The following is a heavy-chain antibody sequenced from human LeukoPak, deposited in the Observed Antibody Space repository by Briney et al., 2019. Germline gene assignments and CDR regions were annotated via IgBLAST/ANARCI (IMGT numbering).Heavy chain of an antibody. Sequence: PGGSLRLFCAASGFSFSGYSMDWVRQAPGKGLEWLSFIGTSGSTIYYADSVKGRFTISRDNAKNSLYLQMNSLRDEDTAVYYCARDPGLEYWGQGTLVTVSS. CDR1: GFSFSGYS. J-gene: IGHJ4*02. V-gene: IGHV3-48*02. CDR2: IGTSGSTI. CDR3: ARDPGLEY.